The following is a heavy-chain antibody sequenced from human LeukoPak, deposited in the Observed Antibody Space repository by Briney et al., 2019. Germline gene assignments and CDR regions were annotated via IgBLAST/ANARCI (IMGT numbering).Heavy chain of an antibody. V-gene: IGHV1-3*01. D-gene: IGHD3-22*01. Sequence: EASVKVSCKASGGTFSSYAISWVRQAPGQRLEWMGWINAGNGNTKYSQKFQGRVTITRDTSASTAYMELSSLRSEDTAVYYCASAYYYDSSGYYYPRSYGMDVWGQGTTVTVSS. CDR2: INAGNGNT. J-gene: IGHJ6*02. CDR1: GGTFSSYA. CDR3: ASAYYYDSSGYYYPRSYGMDV.